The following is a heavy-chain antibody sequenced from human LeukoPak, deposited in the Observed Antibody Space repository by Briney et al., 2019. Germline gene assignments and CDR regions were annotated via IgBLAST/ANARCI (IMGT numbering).Heavy chain of an antibody. J-gene: IGHJ5*02. Sequence: SETLSLTCAVYGGSFSGYYWSWIRQPPGKGLEWIGEINHSGSTSYNPSLKSRVTISVDTSKNQFSLKLSSVTAADTAVYYCARTFYYPRGFDPWGQGTLVTVSS. D-gene: IGHD3-10*01. CDR1: GGSFSGYY. CDR2: INHSGST. V-gene: IGHV4-34*01. CDR3: ARTFYYPRGFDP.